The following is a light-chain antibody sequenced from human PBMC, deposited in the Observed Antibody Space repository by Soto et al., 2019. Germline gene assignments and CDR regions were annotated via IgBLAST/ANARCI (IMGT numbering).Light chain of an antibody. J-gene: IGKJ1*01. CDR1: QSISSW. V-gene: IGKV1-5*01. CDR3: QQYNSYWT. Sequence: DIQMTQSPSTLSASVGDRVTITCRASQSISSWLAWYQQKPGKAPKVLIYDASSLESGVPSRFSGNGSGTEFTLTISSLQPDDFATYYCQQYNSYWTFGQGTKVAIK. CDR2: DAS.